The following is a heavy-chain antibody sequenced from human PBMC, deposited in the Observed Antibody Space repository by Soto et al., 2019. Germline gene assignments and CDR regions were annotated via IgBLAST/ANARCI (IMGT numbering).Heavy chain of an antibody. V-gene: IGHV3-23*01. Sequence: EVQLLESGGGLVQPGGSLRLSCAASGFTFSSYAMSWVRQAPGKGLEWVSTISVSGGSTYYADSVRGRFTISRDNSKNTLHLQINSLRAEDTAVYYCAKGIGGSYGYFHYYGMDVWGQGTTVTVSS. D-gene: IGHD5-18*01. CDR3: AKGIGGSYGYFHYYGMDV. CDR1: GFTFSSYA. CDR2: ISVSGGST. J-gene: IGHJ6*02.